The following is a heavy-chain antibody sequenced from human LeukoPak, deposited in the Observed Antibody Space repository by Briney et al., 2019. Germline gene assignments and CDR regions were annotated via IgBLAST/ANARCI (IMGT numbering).Heavy chain of an antibody. D-gene: IGHD2-15*01. V-gene: IGHV1-8*03. CDR3: ARLEAAEALDY. CDR2: MNPNSGNT. Sequence: ASVKVSCKASGYTFTSYDINWVRQATGQGLEWMGWMNPNSGNTGYAQKFQGRVTITRNTSISTAYMELSGLRSEDTAVYYCARLEAAEALDYWGQGTLVTVSS. J-gene: IGHJ4*02. CDR1: GYTFTSYD.